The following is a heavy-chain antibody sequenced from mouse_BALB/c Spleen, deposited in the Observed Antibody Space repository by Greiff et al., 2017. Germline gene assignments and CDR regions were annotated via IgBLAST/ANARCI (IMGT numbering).Heavy chain of an antibody. D-gene: IGHD1-3*01. CDR1: GFTFSSYG. V-gene: IGHV5-6*02. Sequence: EVKLVESGGDLVKPGGSLKLSCAASGFTFSSYGMSWVRQTPDKRLEWVATISSGGSYTYYPDSVKGRFTISRDNAKNTLYLQMSSLKSEDTAMYYCARRGKDDVWGAGTTVTVSS. CDR2: ISSGGSYT. J-gene: IGHJ1*01. CDR3: ARRGKDDV.